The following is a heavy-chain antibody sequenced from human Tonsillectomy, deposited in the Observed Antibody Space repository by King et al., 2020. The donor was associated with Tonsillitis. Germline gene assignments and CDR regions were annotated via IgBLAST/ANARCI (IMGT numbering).Heavy chain of an antibody. V-gene: IGHV4-39*01. J-gene: IGHJ4*02. CDR2: MYYSGTI. D-gene: IGHD1-26*01. CDR1: GGSISSSDHY. CDR3: ARSVLGSFDY. Sequence: MQLQESGPGVVKPSETLSLTCTVSGGSISSSDHYWAWIRQPPGKGLEWIGYMYYSGTIFYNPSLKSRITISVGTSENRFSLKLSSVTAADTAVYFCARSVLGSFDYWGQGALVTVSS.